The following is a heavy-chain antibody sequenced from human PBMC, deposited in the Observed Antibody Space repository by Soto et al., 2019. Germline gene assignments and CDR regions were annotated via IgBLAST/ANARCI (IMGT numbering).Heavy chain of an antibody. V-gene: IGHV3-7*01. CDR1: GFTFSSYW. J-gene: IGHJ5*02. D-gene: IGHD3-10*02. CDR2: IKQDGSEK. Sequence: GGSLRLSCAASGFTFSSYWMSWVRQAPGKGLEWVANIKQDGSEKYYVDSVKGRFTISRDNAKNSLYLQMNSLRAEDTAVYYCLRDRKKRWSGRYSPFGQGTLVTVSS. CDR3: LRDRKKRWSGRYSP.